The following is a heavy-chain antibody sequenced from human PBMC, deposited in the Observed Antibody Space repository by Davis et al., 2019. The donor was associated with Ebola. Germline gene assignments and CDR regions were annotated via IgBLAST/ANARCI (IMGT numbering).Heavy chain of an antibody. CDR1: GFTFDDYA. Sequence: SLKISCAASGFTFDDYAMHWVRQAPGKGLEWVSGISWNSGSIGYADSVKGRFTIPRDNAKNSLYLQMNSLRAEDTALYYCARGAVTTLLNWGQGTLVTVSS. D-gene: IGHD4-17*01. CDR3: ARGAVTTLLN. V-gene: IGHV3-9*01. CDR2: ISWNSGSI. J-gene: IGHJ4*02.